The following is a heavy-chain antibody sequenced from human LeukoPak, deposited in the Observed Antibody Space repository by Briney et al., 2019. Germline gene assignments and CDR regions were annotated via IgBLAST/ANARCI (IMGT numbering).Heavy chain of an antibody. CDR3: ARGGGWLQLNWFDP. CDR2: ISYDGSNK. V-gene: IGHV3-30-3*01. CDR1: GFTFSSYA. J-gene: IGHJ5*02. Sequence: PGGSLRLSCAASGFTFSSYAMHWVRQAPGKGLEWVAVISYDGSNKYYADSVKGRFTISRDNSKNTLYLQMNSLRAEDTAVYYCARGGGWLQLNWFDPWGQGTLVTVSS. D-gene: IGHD5-24*01.